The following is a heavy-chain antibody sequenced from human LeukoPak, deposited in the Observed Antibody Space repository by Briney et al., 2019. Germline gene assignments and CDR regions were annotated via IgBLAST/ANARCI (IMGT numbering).Heavy chain of an antibody. CDR1: GYTFTSYG. J-gene: IGHJ4*02. CDR3: ARDGSGSYFSSYDY. D-gene: IGHD1-26*01. CDR2: ISAYNGNT. Sequence: ASAKVSCKASGYTFTSYGISWVRQAPGQGLEWMGWISAYNGNTNYAQKLQGRVTMTTDTSTSTAYMELRGLRSDDTAVYYCARDGSGSYFSSYDYWGQGTLVTVSS. V-gene: IGHV1-18*01.